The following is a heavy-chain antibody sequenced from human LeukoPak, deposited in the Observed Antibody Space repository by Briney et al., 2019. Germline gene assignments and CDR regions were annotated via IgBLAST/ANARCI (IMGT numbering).Heavy chain of an antibody. Sequence: QAGGSLRLSCAASGFTFSTYGMHWVRQAPGKGLEWVGFTRSDGSSQDYGDSVKGRFTISRDNAKNSLYLQMNSLRAEDTAVYYCARDRRIAAAGTSAFDYWGQGTLVTVSS. CDR2: TRSDGSSQ. D-gene: IGHD6-13*01. J-gene: IGHJ4*02. V-gene: IGHV3-30*02. CDR1: GFTFSTYG. CDR3: ARDRRIAAAGTSAFDY.